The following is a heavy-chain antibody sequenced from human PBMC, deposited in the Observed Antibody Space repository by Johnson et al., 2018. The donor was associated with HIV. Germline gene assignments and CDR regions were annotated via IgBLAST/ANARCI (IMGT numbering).Heavy chain of an antibody. CDR2: ISWNSDDI. Sequence: VQLVESGGGVVQPGRSLRLSCAASGFTFSSYAMYWVRQAPGKGLEWVSGISWNSDDIDYADSVKGRFTISRDNAKNSLYLQMNTLRPEDTALYYCAKDLVVINVRYAFHIWGQGTMVTVS. CDR3: AKDLVVINVRYAFHI. J-gene: IGHJ3*02. CDR1: GFTFSSYA. V-gene: IGHV3-9*01. D-gene: IGHD3-22*01.